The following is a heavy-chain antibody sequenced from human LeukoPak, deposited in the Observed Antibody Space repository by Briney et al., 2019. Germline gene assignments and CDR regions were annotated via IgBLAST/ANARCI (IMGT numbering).Heavy chain of an antibody. J-gene: IGHJ6*03. CDR3: ARGSVQLGLRGTYYYMDV. CDR1: GFTFDDYA. Sequence: GESLRLSCAASGFTFDDYAMNWVRQVPGRGLEWVSGINWNGRITEYADSVKDRFTISRQNTKNSLYLYMNNLGGEDTALYFCARGSVQLGLRGTYYYMDVWGKGTTVTVSS. CDR2: INWNGRIT. D-gene: IGHD5-18*01. V-gene: IGHV3-20*04.